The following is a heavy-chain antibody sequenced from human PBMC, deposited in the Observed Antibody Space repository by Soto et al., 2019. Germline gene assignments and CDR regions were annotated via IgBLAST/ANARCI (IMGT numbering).Heavy chain of an antibody. CDR3: AKDLSPPEGYSSSPTVNWFDP. D-gene: IGHD6-6*01. V-gene: IGHV3-23*01. CDR1: GFTFSSYA. J-gene: IGHJ5*02. CDR2: ISGSGGST. Sequence: PGGSLRLSCAASGFTFSSYAMSCVRQAPGKGLEWVSAISGSGGSTYYADSVKGRFTISRDNSKNTLYLQMNSLRAEDTAVYYCAKDLSPPEGYSSSPTVNWFDPWGQGTLVTVSS.